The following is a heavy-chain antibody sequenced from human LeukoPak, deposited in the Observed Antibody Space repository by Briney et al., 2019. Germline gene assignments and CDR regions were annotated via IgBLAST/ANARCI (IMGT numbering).Heavy chain of an antibody. CDR3: ARVSVVVVTQPYYFDY. CDR2: INPSGGST. D-gene: IGHD2-21*02. J-gene: IGHJ4*02. V-gene: IGHV1-46*01. Sequence: ASVKVSCKASGYTFTSYYMHWVRQAPGQGLEWMGIINPSGGSTSYAQKFQGRVTMTRDTSTSTVCMELSSLRSEDTAVYYCARVSVVVVTQPYYFDYWGQGTLVTVSS. CDR1: GYTFTSYY.